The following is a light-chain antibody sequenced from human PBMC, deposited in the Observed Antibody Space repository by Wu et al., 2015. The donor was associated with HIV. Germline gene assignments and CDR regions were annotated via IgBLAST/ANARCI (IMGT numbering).Light chain of an antibody. J-gene: IGKJ1*01. CDR3: QQYNDWPPWT. CDR1: QSVRDY. CDR2: GAS. V-gene: IGKV3-15*01. Sequence: EIVMTQSPASLSVSVGERVTLSCRASQSVRDYLAWYQQKPDQAPRLLIYGASTRATGVPARFSGGGFGTEFTLTISSLQSEDFAIYYCQQYNDWPPWTFGQGTKVEIK.